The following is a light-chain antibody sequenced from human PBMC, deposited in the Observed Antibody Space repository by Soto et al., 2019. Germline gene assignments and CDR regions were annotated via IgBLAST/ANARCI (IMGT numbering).Light chain of an antibody. J-gene: IGKJ1*01. CDR2: DAS. V-gene: IGKV1-5*01. CDR1: QSISSS. CDR3: QHYKMNSTWT. Sequence: IQMSQSPSTLSASVGARVTITCQATQSISSSLAWYQQKPGKAPKLXIYDASNLQSGVPSRCSSGGSWTKYILIISSLQPADFSDYYDQHYKMNSTWTFGQGTKVDIK.